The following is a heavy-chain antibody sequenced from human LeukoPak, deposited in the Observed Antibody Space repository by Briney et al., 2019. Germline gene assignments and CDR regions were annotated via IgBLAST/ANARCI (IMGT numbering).Heavy chain of an antibody. J-gene: IGHJ4*02. D-gene: IGHD6-19*01. V-gene: IGHV3-49*03. CDR1: GFTFGDYA. Sequence: GGSLRLSCTASGFTFGDYAMSWFRQAPGKGLEWAGFIRSKDYGGTTEYAASVKGRFTISRDDSKSIAYLQMNSLKTEDTGVYYCTREVVAVAGASDYWGQGTLVTVSS. CDR2: IRSKDYGGTT. CDR3: TREVVAVAGASDY.